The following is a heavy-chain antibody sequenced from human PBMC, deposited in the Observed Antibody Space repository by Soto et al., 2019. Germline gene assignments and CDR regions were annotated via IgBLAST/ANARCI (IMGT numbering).Heavy chain of an antibody. CDR1: GGSISSSSYY. CDR3: ARLHGYCISSSCHGHYAMDV. Sequence: PSDTLSLTCTVSGGSISSSSYYWSWIRQPPGKGLEWIGEINHSGSTNYNPSLKSRVTISVDTSKNQFSLKVTSVTAADTAVYYCARLHGYCISSSCHGHYAMDVWGQGTTVTVSS. J-gene: IGHJ6*02. V-gene: IGHV4-39*01. CDR2: INHSGST. D-gene: IGHD2-2*01.